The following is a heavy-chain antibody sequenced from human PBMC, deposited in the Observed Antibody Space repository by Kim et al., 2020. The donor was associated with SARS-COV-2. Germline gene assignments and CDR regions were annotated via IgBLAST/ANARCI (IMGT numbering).Heavy chain of an antibody. D-gene: IGHD3-22*01. CDR3: AREQGKTYYYDSSGYYPDY. J-gene: IGHJ4*02. CDR1: GYTFTGYY. V-gene: IGHV1-2*02. CDR2: INPNSGGT. Sequence: ASVKVSCKASGYTFTGYYMHWVRQAPGQGLEWMGWINPNSGGTNYAQKFQGRVTMTRDTSISTAYMELSRLRSDDTAVYYCAREQGKTYYYDSSGYYPDYWGQGTLVTVSS.